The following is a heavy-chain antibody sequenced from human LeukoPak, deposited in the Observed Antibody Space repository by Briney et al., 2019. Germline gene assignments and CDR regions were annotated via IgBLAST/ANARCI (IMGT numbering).Heavy chain of an antibody. J-gene: IGHJ4*02. CDR1: GYTFTNYD. V-gene: IGHV1-8*03. Sequence: ASVKVSCETSGYTFTNYDINWVRQASGQGLEWMGWMNPNSGNTDYAQNFRGRVTFTRDTSTRTAYMELTSLRSEDTAVYYCARSRFGRGVDFDYWGQGILVTASS. CDR3: ARSRFGRGVDFDY. D-gene: IGHD2-8*02. CDR2: MNPNSGNT.